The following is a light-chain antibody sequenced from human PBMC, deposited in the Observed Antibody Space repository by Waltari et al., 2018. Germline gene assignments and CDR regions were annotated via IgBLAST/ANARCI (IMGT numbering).Light chain of an antibody. Sequence: QLVLTQSPSASASLGASVKIPCTLSSEHSLYDIAWHQQHRERGPRFLMRLNSDGSHTKGDGIPDRFSGSSSGAERYLIISSLQYEDEADYYCQTWDPYIVVFGGETKLTVL. CDR3: QTWDPYIVV. CDR1: SEHSLYD. J-gene: IGLJ2*01. CDR2: LNSDGSH. V-gene: IGLV4-69*01.